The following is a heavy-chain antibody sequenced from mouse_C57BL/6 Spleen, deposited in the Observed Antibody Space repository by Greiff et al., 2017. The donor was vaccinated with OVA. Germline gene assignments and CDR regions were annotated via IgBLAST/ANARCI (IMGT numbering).Heavy chain of an antibody. CDR2: ISDGGSYT. D-gene: IGHD2-3*01. CDR3: ARDQGDGYSCAY. J-gene: IGHJ3*01. CDR1: GFTFSSYA. Sequence: EVHLVESGGGLVKPGGSLKLSCAASGFTFSSYAMSWVRQTPEKRLEWVATISDGGSYTYYPDNVKGRFTISRDNAKNNLYLQMSHLKSEDTAMCYCARDQGDGYSCAYWGQGTLVTVSA. V-gene: IGHV5-4*01.